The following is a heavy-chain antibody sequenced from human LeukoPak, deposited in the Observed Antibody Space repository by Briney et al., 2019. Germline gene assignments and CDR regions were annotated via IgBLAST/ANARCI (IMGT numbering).Heavy chain of an antibody. CDR2: ISGYNGDT. Sequence: ASVTVSCKTSGYTFRRYGLSWVRQAPGQGLEWLGWISGYNGDTRYEQTFQGRVTLTIDTSMTTAYMELKSLRSDDTAVYYCARVGMEIGWSLDLWGRGTLVTVCS. CDR1: GYTFRRYG. V-gene: IGHV1-18*01. D-gene: IGHD2-21*01. CDR3: ARVGMEIGWSLDL. J-gene: IGHJ2*01.